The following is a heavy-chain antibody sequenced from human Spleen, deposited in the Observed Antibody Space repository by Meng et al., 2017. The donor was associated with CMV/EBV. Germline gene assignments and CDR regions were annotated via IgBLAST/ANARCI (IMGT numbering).Heavy chain of an antibody. CDR1: GFSFSIYG. CDR3: AIDLGYCSSCG. Sequence: SCSASGFSFSIYGMAWVRQGPGKGPEWVSFISGSGDKTYYADSVKGRFTIFRDNSKKKLYLQMDSLRVEDTAIYYCAIDLGYCSSCGWGQGTLVTVSS. CDR2: ISGSGDKT. J-gene: IGHJ4*02. V-gene: IGHV3-23*01. D-gene: IGHD2-15*01.